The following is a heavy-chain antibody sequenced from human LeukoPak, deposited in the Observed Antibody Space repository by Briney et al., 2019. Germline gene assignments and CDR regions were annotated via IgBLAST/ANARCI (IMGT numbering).Heavy chain of an antibody. CDR2: ISYDGSNK. Sequence: PGGSLRLSCAASGFSFSSYAMHWVRQAPGKGLEWVAVISYDGSNKYYADSVKGRFTISRDNSKNTLYLQMNSLRAEDTAVYYCAKLELSFDYWGQGTLVTVSS. J-gene: IGHJ4*02. V-gene: IGHV3-30-3*02. CDR1: GFSFSSYA. CDR3: AKLELSFDY. D-gene: IGHD1-7*01.